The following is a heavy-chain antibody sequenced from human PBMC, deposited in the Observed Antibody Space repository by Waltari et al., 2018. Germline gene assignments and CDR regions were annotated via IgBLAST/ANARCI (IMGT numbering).Heavy chain of an antibody. CDR3: ARGGTTVVGVVIPYYYYGMDV. CDR1: GGSFSVYS. V-gene: IGHV4-34*01. CDR2: INHSGGT. D-gene: IGHD3-3*01. Sequence: QVQLQQWGAGLLKTSETLSLTCAVYGGSFSVYSWSWIRQPPGKGLGWIGEINHSGGTTRNRSLNSQVTMSVDTSTNQFGLKLSSVTAADTALYYCARGGTTVVGVVIPYYYYGMDVWGQGTTVTVSS. J-gene: IGHJ6*02.